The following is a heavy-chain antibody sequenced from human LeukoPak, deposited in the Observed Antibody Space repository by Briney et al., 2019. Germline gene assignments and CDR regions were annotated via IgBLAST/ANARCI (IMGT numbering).Heavy chain of an antibody. Sequence: SETLSLTCTVSGGSISSYYWSWIRQPPGKGLEWIGYIYYCGSTNYYPSLKSLVTISVDTSKYQFSLKLSSVTAADSPVYYCARVTGSIYGDPYYFDCWGQGTLVTVSS. CDR1: GGSISSYY. D-gene: IGHD4-17*01. CDR2: IYYCGST. V-gene: IGHV4-59*01. J-gene: IGHJ4*02. CDR3: ARVTGSIYGDPYYFDC.